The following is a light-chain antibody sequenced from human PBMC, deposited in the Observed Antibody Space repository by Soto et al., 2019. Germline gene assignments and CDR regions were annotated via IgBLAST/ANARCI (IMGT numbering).Light chain of an antibody. CDR2: GAS. V-gene: IGKV3-15*01. J-gene: IGKJ5*01. CDR1: QSVSSN. CDR3: QQYGSPIT. Sequence: EIVLTQSAATLSGSPGERATISCRASQSVSSNLAWYQHKPGQAPSLLIYGASTRATGIPARFSGGGSGTEFTLTISSLQSEDFAVYYCQQYGSPITFGQGTRLEI.